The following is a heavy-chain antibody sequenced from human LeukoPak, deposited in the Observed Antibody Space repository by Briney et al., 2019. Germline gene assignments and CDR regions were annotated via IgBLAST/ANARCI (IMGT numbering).Heavy chain of an antibody. J-gene: IGHJ6*02. CDR2: INPSGGST. D-gene: IGHD2-2*01. V-gene: IGHV1-46*01. CDR1: GYTFTSYY. CDR3: ARGPVVVPAAVKRDYYYYGMDV. Sequence: GASVKVSCKASGYTFTSYYMHWVRQAPGQGPEWMGIINPSGGSTSYAQKFQGRVTMTRDTSTSTVYMELSSLRSEDTAVYYCARGPVVVPAAVKRDYYYYGMDVWGQGTTVTVSS.